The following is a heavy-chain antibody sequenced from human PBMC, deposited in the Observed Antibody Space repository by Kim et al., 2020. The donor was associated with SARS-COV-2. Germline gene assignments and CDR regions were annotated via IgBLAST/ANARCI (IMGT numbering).Heavy chain of an antibody. CDR2: IYSGGST. V-gene: IGHV3-66*01. CDR3: ALAPIVGVTTSDFDY. J-gene: IGHJ4*02. Sequence: GGSLRLSCAASGFTVSSNYMSWVRQAPGKGLEWVSVIYSGGSTYYADSVKGRFTISRDNSKNTLYLQMNSLRAEDTAVYYCALAPIVGVTTSDFDYWGQGTLVTVSS. D-gene: IGHD2-21*02. CDR1: GFTVSSNY.